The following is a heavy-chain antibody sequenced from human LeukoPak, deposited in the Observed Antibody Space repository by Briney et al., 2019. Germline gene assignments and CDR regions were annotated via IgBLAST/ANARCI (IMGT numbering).Heavy chain of an antibody. CDR1: KFPFGSFW. CDR3: ARVRKGYSSGLDV. V-gene: IGHV3-74*01. D-gene: IGHD2-15*01. CDR2: INPDASDT. J-gene: IGHJ6*02. Sequence: GGSLGLSCAASKFPFGSFWMNWGRLVPGKGLLWVSRINPDASDTEYADSVKGRFTVSRGNARNTLYLEMRSLSVQDSGLYYCARVRKGYSSGLDVWGPGTWVTVSS.